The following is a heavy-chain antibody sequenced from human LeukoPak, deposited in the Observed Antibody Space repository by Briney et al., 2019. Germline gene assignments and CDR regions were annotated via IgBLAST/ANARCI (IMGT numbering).Heavy chain of an antibody. CDR3: ARARPGVAGFFDC. CDR2: IYSGGNT. V-gene: IGHV3-53*01. D-gene: IGHD1-14*01. Sequence: GGPLRLSCAASGFTVSSNYMSWVRQAPGKGLEWVSVIYSGGNTYYADSVKGRFTFSRDNSKNTLYLQMNSLRVEDTAVYYCARARPGVAGFFDCWGQGTLVTVSS. CDR1: GFTVSSNY. J-gene: IGHJ4*02.